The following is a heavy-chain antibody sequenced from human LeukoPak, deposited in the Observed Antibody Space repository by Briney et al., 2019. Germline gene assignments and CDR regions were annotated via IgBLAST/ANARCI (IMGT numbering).Heavy chain of an antibody. J-gene: IGHJ6*03. Sequence: ASVKVSCKASGGTFNNYGISWVRQAPGQGLEWMGWINPNSGGTNYAQKFQGRVTMTRDTSISTAYMELSRLRSDDTAVYYCARDKVVPAATGYYYYYMDVWGKGTTVTVSS. CDR3: ARDKVVPAATGYYYYYMDV. CDR1: GGTFNNYG. CDR2: INPNSGGT. V-gene: IGHV1-2*02. D-gene: IGHD2-2*01.